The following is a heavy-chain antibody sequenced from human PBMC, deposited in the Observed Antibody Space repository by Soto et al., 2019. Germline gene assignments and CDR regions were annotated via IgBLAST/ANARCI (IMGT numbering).Heavy chain of an antibody. J-gene: IGHJ3*02. CDR1: GFTFSSNA. CDR3: AKTANGWFSAFDI. Sequence: EMQLLESGGGLVQPGGSLRLSCAASGFTFSSNAMSWVRQAPGKGLEWVSAISGSGGTTYYADSVKGRFTFSRDNSKNTLYLQMNSLRAEDTAVYYCAKTANGWFSAFDIWGQGTMVTVSS. D-gene: IGHD6-19*01. V-gene: IGHV3-23*01. CDR2: ISGSGGTT.